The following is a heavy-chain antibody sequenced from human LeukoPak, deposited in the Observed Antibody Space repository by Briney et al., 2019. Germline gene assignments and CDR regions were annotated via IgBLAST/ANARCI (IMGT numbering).Heavy chain of an antibody. Sequence: SGGSQRLSCAASGFTFSTYAMSWVRQAPGKGLEWVSSISGSGSSTYYADSVKDRFTISRDSSKNTIYLQMNSLRAEDTAVFYCAKSGGGTTKNKYYFDYWGQGTLVTVSS. CDR1: GFTFSTYA. V-gene: IGHV3-23*01. J-gene: IGHJ4*02. D-gene: IGHD3-10*01. CDR2: ISGSGSST. CDR3: AKSGGGTTKNKYYFDY.